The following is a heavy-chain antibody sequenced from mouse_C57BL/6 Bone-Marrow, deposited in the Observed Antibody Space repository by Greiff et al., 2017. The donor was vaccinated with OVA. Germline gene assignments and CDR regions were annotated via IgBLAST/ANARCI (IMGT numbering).Heavy chain of an antibody. V-gene: IGHV1-47*01. CDR1: GYTFTTYP. CDR2: FHPYNDDT. CDR3: ARGLYYGKRGYAMDY. D-gene: IGHD2-1*01. J-gene: IGHJ4*01. Sequence: QVQLKQSGAELVKPGASVKMSCKASGYTFTTYPIEWMKQNHGKSLEWIGNFHPYNDDTKYNEKFKGKATLTVEKSSSTVYLELSRLTSDDSAVYYCARGLYYGKRGYAMDYWGQGTSVTVSS.